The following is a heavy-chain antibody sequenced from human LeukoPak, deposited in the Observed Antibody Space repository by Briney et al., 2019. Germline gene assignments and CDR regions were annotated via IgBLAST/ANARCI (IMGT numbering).Heavy chain of an antibody. J-gene: IGHJ6*03. Sequence: GGSLRLSCAASGFTFSSDEMNWVRQAPGKGLEWVSYISSSGSTIYYADSVKGRFTISRDNAENSLYLQMNSLRAEDTAVYYCARDEGSTYYYYYMDVWGKGTTVTVSS. CDR1: GFTFSSDE. CDR2: ISSSGSTI. CDR3: ARDEGSTYYYYYMDV. V-gene: IGHV3-48*03.